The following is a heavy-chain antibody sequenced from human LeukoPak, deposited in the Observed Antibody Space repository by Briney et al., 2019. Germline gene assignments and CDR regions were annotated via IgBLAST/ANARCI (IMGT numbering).Heavy chain of an antibody. CDR1: GYTLTELS. D-gene: IGHD6-13*01. V-gene: IGHV1-24*01. J-gene: IGHJ4*02. CDR2: FDPEDGET. Sequence: ASVKVSCKVSGYTLTELSMHWVRQAPGKGLEWMGGFDPEDGETIYAQKSQGRVTMTEDTSTDTAYMELSSLRSEDTAVYYCATGSSSWYPNDYWGQGTLVTVSS. CDR3: ATGSSSWYPNDY.